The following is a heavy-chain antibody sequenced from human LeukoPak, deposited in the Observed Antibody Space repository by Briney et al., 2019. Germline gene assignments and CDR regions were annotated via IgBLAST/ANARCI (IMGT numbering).Heavy chain of an antibody. CDR1: GYTFTGYY. CDR3: ARGLGYGYSYYFDY. V-gene: IGHV1-2*02. CDR2: INPNSGGT. J-gene: IGHJ4*02. D-gene: IGHD5-18*01. Sequence: ASVKVSCKASGYTFTGYYMHWVRQAPGQGLEWMGWINPNSGGTNYAQKFQGRVTMTRDTSISTAYMELSSLRSEDTAVYYCARGLGYGYSYYFDYWGQGTLVTVSS.